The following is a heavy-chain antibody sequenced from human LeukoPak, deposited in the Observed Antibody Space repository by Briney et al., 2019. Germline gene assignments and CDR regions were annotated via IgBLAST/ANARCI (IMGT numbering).Heavy chain of an antibody. V-gene: IGHV4-4*07. CDR2: IYSSGSS. CDR1: GGSISSYY. Sequence: SETLSLTCSVSGGSISSYYWNWIRQPAGKGLEWIGRIYSSGSSNYNPSLKSRVTISVDTSKNQFSLKLSSVTAADTAVYYCARELITMVRGDIGIIDYWGQGTLVTVSS. CDR3: ARELITMVRGDIGIIDY. J-gene: IGHJ4*02. D-gene: IGHD3-10*01.